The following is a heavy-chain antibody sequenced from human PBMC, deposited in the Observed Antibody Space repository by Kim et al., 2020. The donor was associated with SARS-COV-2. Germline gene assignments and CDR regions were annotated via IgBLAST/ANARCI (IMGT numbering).Heavy chain of an antibody. CDR1: GFTFSSYW. Sequence: GGSLRLSCAASGFTFSSYWMHWVRQAPGKGLVWVSRINSDGSSTCHADSVKGRFTISRDNAKNTLYLQMNSLRAEDTAVYYCARELTPWYYGMDVWGQGNTVTVSS. V-gene: IGHV3-74*01. CDR3: ARELTPWYYGMDV. J-gene: IGHJ6*02. D-gene: IGHD2-15*01. CDR2: INSDGSST.